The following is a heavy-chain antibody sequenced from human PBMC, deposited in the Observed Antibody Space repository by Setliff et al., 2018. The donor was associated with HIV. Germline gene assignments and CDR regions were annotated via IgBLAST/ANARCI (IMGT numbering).Heavy chain of an antibody. Sequence: GASVKVSCKASGGTFRSTAISWVRQAPGEGLEWMGRSLPMLGTANYAHQFQGRLTITADTSATTVYMELSSLKYGDAAVYYCARDPSSSPSGRGWYAVSYLDYWGRGSLVTVSS. V-gene: IGHV1-69*04. J-gene: IGHJ4*02. CDR2: SLPMLGTA. CDR3: ARDPSSSPSGRGWYAVSYLDY. D-gene: IGHD6-19*01. CDR1: GGTFRSTA.